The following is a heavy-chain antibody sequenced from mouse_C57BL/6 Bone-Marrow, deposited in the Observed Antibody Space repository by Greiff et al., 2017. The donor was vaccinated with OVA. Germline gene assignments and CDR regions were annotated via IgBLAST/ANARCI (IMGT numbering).Heavy chain of an antibody. CDR3: ARWGLALWLAY. V-gene: IGHV1-75*01. Sequence: QVQLQQSGPELVKPGASVKISCKASGYTFTGYCINWVKQRPGQGLEWIGWIFPGGGSTYYNEKFKGKATLTVDKSSSTAYMLLSSLTSEDSAVYFCARWGLALWLAYWGQGTLVTVSA. CDR2: IFPGGGST. D-gene: IGHD3-3*01. J-gene: IGHJ3*01. CDR1: GYTFTGYC.